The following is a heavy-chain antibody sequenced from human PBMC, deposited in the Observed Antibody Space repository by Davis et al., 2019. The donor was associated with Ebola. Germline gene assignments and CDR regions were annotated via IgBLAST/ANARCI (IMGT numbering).Heavy chain of an antibody. Sequence: SQTLSLLCSISGDSVPSHTAAWNWIRQSPPRGLEWLGRTHYRSNWFVDYAVSMKSRMTITSDTSKNHFSLQLSSVAPEDTAVYYCARDPSYDQGYDYWGQGILVTVSS. CDR2: THYRSNWFV. CDR3: ARDPSYDQGYDY. CDR1: GDSVPSHTAA. D-gene: IGHD3-22*01. V-gene: IGHV6-1*01. J-gene: IGHJ4*02.